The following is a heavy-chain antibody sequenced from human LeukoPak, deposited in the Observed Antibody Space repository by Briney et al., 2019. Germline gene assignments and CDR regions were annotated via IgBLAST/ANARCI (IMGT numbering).Heavy chain of an antibody. J-gene: IGHJ6*04. CDR2: ISSSSSTI. D-gene: IGHD1-26*01. CDR1: GFTFSSYS. Sequence: PGGSLRLSCAASGFTFSSYSMNWVRQAPGKGLEWVSYISSSSSTIYYADSVKGRFTISRDNSKNTLYLQMNSLRAEDTAVYYCAKNVRELLPSGMDVWGKGTTVTISS. V-gene: IGHV3-48*01. CDR3: AKNVRELLPSGMDV.